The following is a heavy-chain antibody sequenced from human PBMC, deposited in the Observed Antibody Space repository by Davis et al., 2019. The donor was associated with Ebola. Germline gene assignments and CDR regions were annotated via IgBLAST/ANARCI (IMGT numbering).Heavy chain of an antibody. CDR1: GFTFSSYS. Sequence: SLKISCAASGFTFSSYSMNWVRQAPGKGLEWVSYISSSSSTIYDADSVKGRFTISRDNAKNSLYLQMNSLRYEDTAVYYCASDPSGVQAGLDAFDIWGQGTMVTVSS. CDR3: ASDPSGVQAGLDAFDI. J-gene: IGHJ3*02. CDR2: ISSSSSTI. D-gene: IGHD2-8*01. V-gene: IGHV3-48*02.